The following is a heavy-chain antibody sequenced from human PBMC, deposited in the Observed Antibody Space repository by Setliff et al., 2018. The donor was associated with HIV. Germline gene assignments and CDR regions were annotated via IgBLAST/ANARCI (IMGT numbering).Heavy chain of an antibody. CDR3: ARVPSGAAGLVRAGFYF. V-gene: IGHV1-18*04. D-gene: IGHD6-25*01. CDR1: GYTFITYY. CDR2: INIDSGHT. J-gene: IGHJ4*01. Sequence: ASVKVSCKASGYTFITYYMHWVRQAPGQGLEWMGWINIDSGHTNFAQKFQDRVTVTTDTSTNTTYMELRGLRSDDTATYYCARVPSGAAGLVRAGFYFWGQGTLVTVSS.